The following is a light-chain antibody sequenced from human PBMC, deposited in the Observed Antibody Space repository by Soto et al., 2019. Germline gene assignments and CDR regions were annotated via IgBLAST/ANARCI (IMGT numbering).Light chain of an antibody. V-gene: IGKV3-15*01. CDR3: QQYNNWPRR. CDR2: GAS. CDR1: QSVSSN. Sequence: EIVLTQCPATLSVSPGERATLSCRASQSVSSNLAWYQQKPGQAHRLLIYGASTRATGIPARFSGSGSGTEVTLTISSLQSEDFAVYYCQQYNNWPRRFGQGTKV. J-gene: IGKJ1*01.